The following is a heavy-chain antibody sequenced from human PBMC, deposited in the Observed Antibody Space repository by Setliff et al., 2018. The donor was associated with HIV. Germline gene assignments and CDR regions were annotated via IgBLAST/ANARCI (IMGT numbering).Heavy chain of an antibody. Sequence: ASVKVSCKTSGYMFSSYGISWVRQAPGQGLEWMGWVSNKGDTNYVQKLQDRLTITTDTSTSTAYLELRDLRSDDTAVYYCARDIAAWGYFDYWGQGTLVTVSS. CDR1: GYMFSSYG. CDR3: ARDIAAWGYFDY. CDR2: VSNKGDT. J-gene: IGHJ4*02. V-gene: IGHV1-18*01. D-gene: IGHD6-6*01.